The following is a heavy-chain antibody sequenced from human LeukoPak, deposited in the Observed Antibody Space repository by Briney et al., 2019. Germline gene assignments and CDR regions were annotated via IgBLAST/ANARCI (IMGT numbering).Heavy chain of an antibody. D-gene: IGHD2-2*01. CDR3: ARVVVVPAAMLGPNYYYYYMDV. CDR2: INPNSGGT. V-gene: IGHV1-2*02. J-gene: IGHJ6*03. Sequence: ASVKVSCKASGYTFTGYYMHWVRQAPGQGLEWMGWINPNSGGTNYAQKFQGRVTMTRDTSISTAYMELSRLRSDDTAVYYCARVVVVPAAMLGPNYYYYYMDVWGKGTTVTVSS. CDR1: GYTFTGYY.